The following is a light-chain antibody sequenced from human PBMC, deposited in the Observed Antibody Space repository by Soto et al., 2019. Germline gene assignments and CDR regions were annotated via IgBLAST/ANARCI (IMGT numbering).Light chain of an antibody. CDR3: QQRSNWPPYA. CDR2: DAS. V-gene: IGKV3-11*01. J-gene: IGKJ2*01. Sequence: EIVLTQSPATLSLSPWERANLSCRASQSVSSYLAWYQQKPGQAPRLLIYDASNRATGIPARFSGSGSGTDFPLTISSLEPEEFAVYYCQQRSNWPPYAFGQGTKLELK. CDR1: QSVSSY.